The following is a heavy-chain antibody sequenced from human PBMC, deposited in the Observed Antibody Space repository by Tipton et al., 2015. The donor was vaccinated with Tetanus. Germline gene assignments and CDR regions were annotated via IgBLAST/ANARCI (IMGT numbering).Heavy chain of an antibody. CDR1: GASINAGGYL. V-gene: IGHV4-31*02. J-gene: IGHJ4*01. Sequence: LRLSCNVSGASINAGGYLWTWVRQQPGKGLEWIGNIYYDTERTSHLPSLVGRVRISVDTSKNHFSLRVTSVTAADTAVYFCARGLPRAPFYFDYWGHGKLVIVSS. CDR3: ARGLPRAPFYFDY. CDR2: IYYDTERT. D-gene: IGHD5-18*01.